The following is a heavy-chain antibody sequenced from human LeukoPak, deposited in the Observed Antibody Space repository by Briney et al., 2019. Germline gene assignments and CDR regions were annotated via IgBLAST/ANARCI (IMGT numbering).Heavy chain of an antibody. V-gene: IGHV4-39*01. Sequence: SETLSLTCTVSGGSISSSSYYWGWIRQPPGKGLEWIGSIYYSGNTYYNPSLKSRVTISVDTSKNQFSLKLSSVTAADTAVYYCARSGNWNPTDYWGQGTLVTVSS. CDR3: ARSGNWNPTDY. CDR2: IYYSGNT. D-gene: IGHD1-20*01. J-gene: IGHJ4*02. CDR1: GGSISSSSYY.